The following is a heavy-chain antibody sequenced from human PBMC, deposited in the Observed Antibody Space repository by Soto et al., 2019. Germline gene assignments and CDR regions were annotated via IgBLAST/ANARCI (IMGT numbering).Heavy chain of an antibody. Sequence: QMQLQESGPGLVKPSETLSLACTVSGGSISSSSYYWGWIRQPPGKGLEWIGSIYYRGSTYYNPSLKSRVTIPADTSNNHFSRKLSSVTAAYTAVYYCARQPYSGSYYSAFDIWGQGTMVTFSS. CDR1: GGSISSSSYY. CDR3: ARQPYSGSYYSAFDI. J-gene: IGHJ3*02. CDR2: IYYRGST. V-gene: IGHV4-39*01. D-gene: IGHD1-26*01.